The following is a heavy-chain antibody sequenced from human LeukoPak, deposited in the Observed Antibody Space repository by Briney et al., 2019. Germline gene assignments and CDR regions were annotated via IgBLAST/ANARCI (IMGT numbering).Heavy chain of an antibody. CDR1: GFTFSSYA. V-gene: IGHV3-23*01. CDR3: AKGAIVVVPAAIRNYFDY. D-gene: IGHD2-2*02. CDR2: ISGSGGST. J-gene: IGHJ4*02. Sequence: PGGSLRLSCAASGFTFSSYAMSWVRQAPGKGLEWVSAISGSGGSTYYADSVKGRFTISRDNSKNTLYLQMNSLRAEDTAVYYCAKGAIVVVPAAIRNYFDYWGQGTLVTVSS.